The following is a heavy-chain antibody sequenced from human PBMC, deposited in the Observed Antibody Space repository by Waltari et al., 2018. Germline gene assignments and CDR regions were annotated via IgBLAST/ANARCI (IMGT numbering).Heavy chain of an antibody. CDR1: AYKFSSYW. V-gene: IGHV5-51*03. Sequence: QLVQSGAEVNTPRESLTISCKGSAYKFSSYWIVWVRQMPGKCRELMGCSYPGDADTRYSPSFQGQGTISVDKSISTAYLQWSSLKTSDAAMYYCARSIGSGYPALDWWGQGTLVTVSS. CDR3: ARSIGSGYPALDW. D-gene: IGHD6-25*01. CDR2: SYPGDADT. J-gene: IGHJ4*02.